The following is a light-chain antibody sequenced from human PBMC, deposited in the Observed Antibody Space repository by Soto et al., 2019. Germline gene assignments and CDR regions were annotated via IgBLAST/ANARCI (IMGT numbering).Light chain of an antibody. CDR3: CSYVGSSTYV. Sequence: QSALTQPASVSGSPGQSITISCTGTSSDVGSYNLVSWYQQHPGKAPKLMIYGGSKRPSGVSNRFSGSKSGNTASLTISGLQAEDEADYYCCSYVGSSTYVFGTGTKVTVL. J-gene: IGLJ1*01. V-gene: IGLV2-23*01. CDR2: GGS. CDR1: SSDVGSYNL.